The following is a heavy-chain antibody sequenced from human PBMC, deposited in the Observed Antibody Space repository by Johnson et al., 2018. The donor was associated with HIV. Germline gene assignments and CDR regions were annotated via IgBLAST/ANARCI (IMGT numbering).Heavy chain of an antibody. CDR2: ISYDGSNK. V-gene: IGHV3-30*04. CDR3: AKESSSGWDPISFDI. D-gene: IGHD6-19*01. J-gene: IGHJ3*02. CDR1: GFTFSSYA. Sequence: QVQLVESGGGVVQPGRSLRLSCAASGFTFSSYAMHWVRQAPGKGLEWVAVISYDGSNKYYADSVKGRFTISRDNSKNTLYLQMNSLRVEDTAVYYCAKESSSGWDPISFDIWGQGTMVTVSS.